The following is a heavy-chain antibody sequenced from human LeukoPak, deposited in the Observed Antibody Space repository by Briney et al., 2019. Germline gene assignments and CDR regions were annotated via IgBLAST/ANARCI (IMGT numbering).Heavy chain of an antibody. CDR1: GGSVSSGSYY. J-gene: IGHJ4*02. CDR2: ISGSGGST. D-gene: IGHD3-16*01. CDR3: AKAHEGYYDYVWGSYCDY. Sequence: ETLSLTCTVSGGSVSSGSYYWSWVRQAPGKGLEWVSAISGSGGSTYYADSVKGRFTISRDNPKNTLYLQMNSLRAEDTAVYYCAKAHEGYYDYVWGSYCDYWGQGTLVTVSS. V-gene: IGHV3-23*01.